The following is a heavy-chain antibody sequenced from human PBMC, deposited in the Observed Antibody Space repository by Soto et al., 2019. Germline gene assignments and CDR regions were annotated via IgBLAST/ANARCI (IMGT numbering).Heavy chain of an antibody. J-gene: IGHJ6*03. CDR2: IYSGGST. V-gene: IGHV3-66*01. CDR1: GFTVSSNY. Sequence: PGGSLRLSCAASGFTVSSNYMSWVRQAPGKGLEWVSVIYSGGSTCYADSVKGRFTISRDNSKNTLYLQMNSLRAEDTAVYYCAREPGSSRGDYYYYMDVWGKGTTVTVSS. D-gene: IGHD3-10*01. CDR3: AREPGSSRGDYYYYMDV.